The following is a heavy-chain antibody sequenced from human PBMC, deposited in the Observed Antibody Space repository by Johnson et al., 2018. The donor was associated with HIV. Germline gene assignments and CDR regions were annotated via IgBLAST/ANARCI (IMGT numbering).Heavy chain of an antibody. Sequence: VPLVESGGGVVQTGGSLRLSCEASGFTFSRYGMHWVRQAPGQGLEWVAFIRYDGSNNYYADSVNVRFTISKDNSRNSLYLQMYSLRAEDTAVYYCARSVNAGRPFDIWGQGTLVTVSS. J-gene: IGHJ3*02. V-gene: IGHV3-30*02. CDR3: ARSVNAGRPFDI. CDR1: GFTFSRYG. D-gene: IGHD2-8*01. CDR2: IRYDGSNN.